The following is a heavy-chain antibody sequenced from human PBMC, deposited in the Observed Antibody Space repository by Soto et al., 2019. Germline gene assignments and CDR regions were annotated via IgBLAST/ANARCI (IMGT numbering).Heavy chain of an antibody. CDR1: GFAFRSYN. D-gene: IGHD2-15*01. J-gene: IGHJ4*02. CDR2: ISSGSSNI. Sequence: PGGSLTLSCAGSGFAFRSYNMNWVRQPPGKGLERVASISSGSSNIYYADSVKGRFTISRDNAKDSLYLQMDSLRAEDSAVYYCASATVVAGTFDFWGQGTLLTVSS. V-gene: IGHV3-21*01. CDR3: ASATVVAGTFDF.